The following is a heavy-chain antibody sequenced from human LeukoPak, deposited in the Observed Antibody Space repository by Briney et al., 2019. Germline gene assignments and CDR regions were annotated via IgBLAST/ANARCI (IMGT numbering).Heavy chain of an antibody. V-gene: IGHV1-69*04. CDR2: IIPILGIA. J-gene: IGHJ6*02. CDR1: GGTFSSYA. Sequence: SVKVSCKASGGTFSSYAISWVRQAPGQGLEWMGRIIPILGIANYAQKFQGRVTITADKSTSTAYMELSSLRSEDTAVYYCARDRWIVAIVVVPAATDYYYGMDVWGQGTTVTVSS. CDR3: ARDRWIVAIVVVPAATDYYYGMDV. D-gene: IGHD2-2*03.